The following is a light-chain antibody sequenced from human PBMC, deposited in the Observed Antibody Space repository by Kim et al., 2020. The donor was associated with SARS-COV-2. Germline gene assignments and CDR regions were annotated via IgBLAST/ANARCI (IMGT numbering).Light chain of an antibody. V-gene: IGLV1-47*01. CDR1: NSNIGINY. J-gene: IGLJ3*02. Sequence: ELTQPPSASGTPGQSVTISCSGSNSNIGINYVYWYQHFPGTAPKLLIYRNSQRPSGVPDRFSGSKSGTSASLAISGLRSEDEVDYYCAAWDDGLSVGVFGGGTQLTVL. CDR2: RNS. CDR3: AAWDDGLSVGV.